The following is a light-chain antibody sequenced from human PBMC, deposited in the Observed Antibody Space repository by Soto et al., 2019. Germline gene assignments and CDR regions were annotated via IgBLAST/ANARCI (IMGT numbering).Light chain of an antibody. V-gene: IGKV3-20*01. CDR2: GAS. CDR1: QSVSNNY. Sequence: EIVLTQSPGTLSLSPGERATLSCRASQSVSNNYLAWYQQKPGQAPRLLIYGASSRATGIPDRFSGRGSGTDFTLTINRLEPEDSAVYYCQQYNRSPSWTFGQGTKVEIK. J-gene: IGKJ1*01. CDR3: QQYNRSPSWT.